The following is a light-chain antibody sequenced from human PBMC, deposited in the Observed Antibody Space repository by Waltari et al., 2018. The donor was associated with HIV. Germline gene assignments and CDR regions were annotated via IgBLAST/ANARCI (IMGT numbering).Light chain of an antibody. Sequence: EIVLTQSPANLSLYPGERATLSCRASQSVSNYLAWYQQKPGQPPRLLIYDASNRATGIPARFSGSGSGTDFTLTISSLEPEDSAVYYCQQRSNWPPLTFGGGTKVEI. J-gene: IGKJ4*01. CDR1: QSVSNY. CDR3: QQRSNWPPLT. V-gene: IGKV3-11*01. CDR2: DAS.